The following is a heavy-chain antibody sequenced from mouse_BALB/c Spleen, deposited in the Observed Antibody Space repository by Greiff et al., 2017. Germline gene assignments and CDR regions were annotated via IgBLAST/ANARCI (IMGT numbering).Heavy chain of an antibody. D-gene: IGHD2-3*01. CDR3: ARQWEGYDGYYGAMDY. J-gene: IGHJ4*01. V-gene: IGHV5-12-1*01. CDR2: ISSGGGST. Sequence: EVKLMESGGGLVKPGGSLKLSCAASGFAFSSYDMSWVRQTPEKRLEWVAYISSGGGSTYYPDTVKGRFTISRDNAKNTLYLQMSSLKSEDTAMYYRARQWEGYDGYYGAMDYWGQGTSVTVSS. CDR1: GFAFSSYD.